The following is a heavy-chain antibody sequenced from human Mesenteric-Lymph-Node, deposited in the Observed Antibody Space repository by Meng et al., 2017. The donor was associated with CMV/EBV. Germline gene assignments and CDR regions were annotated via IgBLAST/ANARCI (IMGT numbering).Heavy chain of an antibody. V-gene: IGHV4-34*01. CDR2: INHSGST. CDR1: GGSFSGYY. Sequence: QGQLPQGRPGLLKPSETLSVTCAVYGGSFSGYYWNWIRQSPEKGLEWIGEINHSGSTTYNPSFTSRIIISVDTSTNQISLNMSSVTAADTAVYYCARGSSYDILTGYFDYWGQGALVTVSS. CDR3: ARGSSYDILTGYFDY. J-gene: IGHJ4*02. D-gene: IGHD3-9*01.